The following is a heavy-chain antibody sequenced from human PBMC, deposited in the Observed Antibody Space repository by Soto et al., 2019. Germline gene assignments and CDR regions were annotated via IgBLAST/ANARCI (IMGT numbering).Heavy chain of an antibody. Sequence: PGGSLRLSCAASGFTFSSYAMSWVRQAPGKGLEWVSGISGSGTSTYYADSVQGRFTISRDNFKNTLYLQMSSLRAEDTAVYYCAKETYYDILTGYSFRDIGYYGMDVWGQGTTVTVSS. D-gene: IGHD3-9*01. CDR1: GFTFSSYA. CDR3: AKETYYDILTGYSFRDIGYYGMDV. J-gene: IGHJ6*02. CDR2: ISGSGTST. V-gene: IGHV3-23*01.